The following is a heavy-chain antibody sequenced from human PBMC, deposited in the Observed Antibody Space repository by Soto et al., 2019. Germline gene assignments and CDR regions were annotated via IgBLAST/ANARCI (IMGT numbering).Heavy chain of an antibody. CDR2: IMSDGSGT. Sequence: EVQLVESGGGLVQPGGSLRLSCAASGFTFSSYWMHWVRQGPGEGLVWVSRIMSDGSGTTYADSVKGRFTISRDNAKNTLYLQMNRLRAEDTAVYHCARSRGSGGVVYNVDVWGQGTTVTVSS. CDR1: GFTFSSYW. J-gene: IGHJ6*02. D-gene: IGHD3-16*01. V-gene: IGHV3-74*01. CDR3: ARSRGSGGVVYNVDV.